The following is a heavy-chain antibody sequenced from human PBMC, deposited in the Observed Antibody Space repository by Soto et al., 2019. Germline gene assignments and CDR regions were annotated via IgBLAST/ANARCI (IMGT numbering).Heavy chain of an antibody. Sequence: VSLRLSCAASGFTFSSFAMNWVRQAPGKGLEWVSGISGSGASTYYADSVKGRFTISRDNSKNTLYLQMNSLRADDTAVYYCAKGGYYYDSSAYYWGQGTLVTVSS. J-gene: IGHJ4*02. V-gene: IGHV3-23*01. D-gene: IGHD3-22*01. CDR3: AKGGYYYDSSAYY. CDR2: ISGSGAST. CDR1: GFTFSSFA.